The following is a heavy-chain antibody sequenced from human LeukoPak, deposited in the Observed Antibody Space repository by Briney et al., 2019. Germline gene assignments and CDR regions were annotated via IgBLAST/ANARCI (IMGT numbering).Heavy chain of an antibody. CDR3: ARVTAAAGLIEHFGY. CDR2: IYYSGST. CDR1: GGSISSGGYY. Sequence: SETLSLTCTVSGGSISSGGYYWSWIRQHPGKGLEWIGYIYYSGSTYYNPSLKSRVTISVDTSKNQFSLKLSSVTAADTAVYYCARVTAAAGLIEHFGYWGQGTLVTVSS. V-gene: IGHV4-31*03. J-gene: IGHJ4*02. D-gene: IGHD6-13*01.